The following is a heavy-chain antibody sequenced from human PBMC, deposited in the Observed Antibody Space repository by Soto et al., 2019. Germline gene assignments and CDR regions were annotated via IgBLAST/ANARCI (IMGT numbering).Heavy chain of an antibody. CDR2: IYYSGST. J-gene: IGHJ6*02. V-gene: IGHV4-31*03. CDR3: ARGCSGGSCYYYYGMDV. CDR1: GGSISSGGYY. D-gene: IGHD2-15*01. Sequence: QVQLQESGPGLVKPSQTLSLTCTVSGGSISSGGYYWSWIRQHPGKGLEWIGYIYYSGSTYYNPSLKSRVTIPVDTSKNQFSLKLSSVTAADTAVYYCARGCSGGSCYYYYGMDVWGQGTTVTVSS.